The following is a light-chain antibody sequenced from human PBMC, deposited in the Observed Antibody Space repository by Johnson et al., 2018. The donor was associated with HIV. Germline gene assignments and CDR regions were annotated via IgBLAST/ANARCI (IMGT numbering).Light chain of an antibody. J-gene: IGLJ1*01. CDR1: SSNIGNNF. Sequence: QSVLTQPPSVSAAPGQKVTISCSGSSSNIGNNFVSWYQQLPGTAPKVLIYDTSKRPSGIPDRFSGSKSGTSATLGITGLQPVDEADYYCGTWDSSLSAYVFGTGTKFTVL. V-gene: IGLV1-51*01. CDR2: DTS. CDR3: GTWDSSLSAYV.